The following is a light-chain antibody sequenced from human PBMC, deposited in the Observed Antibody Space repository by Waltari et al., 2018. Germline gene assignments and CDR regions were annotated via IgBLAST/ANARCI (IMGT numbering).Light chain of an antibody. V-gene: IGLV1-44*01. CDR2: TIS. CDR3: AAWDGSLNAYV. CDR1: SSNIGSNY. Sequence: QSVLTQPPSASGTPGQRVTISCSGSSSNIGSNYVNWYQQFPGTAPKLLIYTISPRPLWCPVRFSGSKSGTSASLAISGLQSEDEADYYCAAWDGSLNAYVFGAGTKVTVL. J-gene: IGLJ1*01.